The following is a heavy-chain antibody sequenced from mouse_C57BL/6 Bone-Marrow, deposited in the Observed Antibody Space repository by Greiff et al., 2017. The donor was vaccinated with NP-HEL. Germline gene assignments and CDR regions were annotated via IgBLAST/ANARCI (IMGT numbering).Heavy chain of an antibody. J-gene: IGHJ1*03. Sequence: DVMLVESGGGLVQPGGSLKLSCAASGFTFSDYYMYWVRQTPEKRLEWVAYISNGGGSTYYPDTVKGRVTISRDNAKYTLYLQMSRLKSEDTAMYYCARQGGSTVVATDWYFGVWGTGTTVTVSS. V-gene: IGHV5-12*01. CDR3: ARQGGSTVVATDWYFGV. CDR2: ISNGGGST. D-gene: IGHD1-1*01. CDR1: GFTFSDYY.